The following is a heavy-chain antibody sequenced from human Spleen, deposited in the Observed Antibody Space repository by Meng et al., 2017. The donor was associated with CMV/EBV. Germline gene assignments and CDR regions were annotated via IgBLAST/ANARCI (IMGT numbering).Heavy chain of an antibody. CDR1: GFSFSDFH. Sequence: GESLKISCAASGFSFSDFHKSWIRQAPGKGLEWVSNIRSSGTDMYYADSVRGRFTISRDDATNSLYLQMNSLRAGDTAVYYCARDRPLYFFDYWGQGVLVTVSS. CDR2: IRSSGTDM. CDR3: ARDRPLYFFDY. V-gene: IGHV3-11*01. J-gene: IGHJ4*02.